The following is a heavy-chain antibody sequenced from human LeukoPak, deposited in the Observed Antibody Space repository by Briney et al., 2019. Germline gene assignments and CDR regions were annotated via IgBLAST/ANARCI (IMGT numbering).Heavy chain of an antibody. Sequence: ASVKVSCKASGYTFTGYYMHWVRQAPGPGLEWMGRINPNSGGTNYAQKFQGRVTMTRDTSISTAYMELSRLRSDDTAVYYCAAQYCSGGSCYDCWGQGTLVTVSS. CDR1: GYTFTGYY. J-gene: IGHJ4*02. CDR2: INPNSGGT. CDR3: AAQYCSGGSCYDC. V-gene: IGHV1-2*06. D-gene: IGHD2-15*01.